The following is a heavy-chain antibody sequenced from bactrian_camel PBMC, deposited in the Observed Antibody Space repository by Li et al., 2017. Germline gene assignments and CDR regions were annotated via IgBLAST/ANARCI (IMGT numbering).Heavy chain of an antibody. D-gene: IGHD3*01. CDR2: IDSDGRA. CDR1: VYTSGFWC. CDR3: ATARGCYRSLLFGY. J-gene: IGHJ6*01. Sequence: HVQLVESGGRSVQAGGSLRLSCQSNVYTSGFWCMGWFRHGRGNQGEGVATIDSDGRASYADSVKGRFTISKGNAKNTLYLQMNSLKPEDTAMYYCATARGCYRSLLFGYRGQGTQVTVS. V-gene: IGHV3S53*01.